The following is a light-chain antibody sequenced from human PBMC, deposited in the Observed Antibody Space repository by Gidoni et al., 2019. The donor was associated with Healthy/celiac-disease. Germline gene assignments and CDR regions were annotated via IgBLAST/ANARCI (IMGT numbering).Light chain of an antibody. CDR3: LQDYNYPFA. Sequence: IQMTQSPSSLSASVGDRVTITCRASQGIRNDLGWYQQKPGTAPKLLIYAASSLQSGVPSRLSGSGAGTDFNRTISSLQPEDFATYYCLQDYNYPFAFGKGTKVEIK. CDR2: AAS. J-gene: IGKJ1*01. CDR1: QGIRND. V-gene: IGKV1-6*01.